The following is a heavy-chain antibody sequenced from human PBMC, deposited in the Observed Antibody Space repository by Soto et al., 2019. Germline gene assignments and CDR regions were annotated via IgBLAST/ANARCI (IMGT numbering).Heavy chain of an antibody. D-gene: IGHD7-27*01. CDR3: ARIGWGGDS. CDR2: IPNNGSP. V-gene: IGHV4-61*01. J-gene: IGHJ5*01. Sequence: XASLSLTCSVCGGSFRTGSYHWSWIRQPPGKGLEWIGFIPNNGSPDYNPSLKSRVVVSIDRSKNQFSLKVNSVTAADTAVYFCARIGWGGDSWGQGTLVTVSS. CDR1: GGSFRTGSYH.